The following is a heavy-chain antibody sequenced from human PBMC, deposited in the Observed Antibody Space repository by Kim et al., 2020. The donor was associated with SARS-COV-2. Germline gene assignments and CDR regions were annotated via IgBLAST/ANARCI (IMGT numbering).Heavy chain of an antibody. J-gene: IGHJ4*02. CDR2: IYYSGST. V-gene: IGHV4-61*01. CDR3: ARDLGGPRSYAFDY. CDR1: GGSVSSGSYY. Sequence: SETLSLTCTVSGGSVSSGSYYWSWIRQPPGKGLEWIGYIYYSGSTNYNPSLKSRVTISVDTSKNQFSLKLSSVTAADTAVYYCARDLGGPRSYAFDYWGQGTLVTVSS. D-gene: IGHD1-26*01.